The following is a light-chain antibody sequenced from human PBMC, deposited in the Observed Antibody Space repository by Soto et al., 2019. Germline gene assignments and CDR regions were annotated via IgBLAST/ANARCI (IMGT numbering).Light chain of an antibody. CDR1: QSVSSTY. J-gene: IGKJ1*01. CDR2: GAS. V-gene: IGKV3-20*01. CDR3: QQYGSSRT. Sequence: EIVLTQSPGTLSLSPGERATLSCRASQSVSSTYLAWYQQKNGQAPRLLIYGASSRATGIPDRFSGSGSGTDFTLTISRLEPEDFAVYYCQQYGSSRTFGQGTKVDIK.